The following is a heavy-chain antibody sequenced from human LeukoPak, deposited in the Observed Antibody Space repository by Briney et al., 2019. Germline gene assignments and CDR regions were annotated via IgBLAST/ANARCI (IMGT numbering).Heavy chain of an antibody. CDR3: ARNENSGWGYFDY. CDR1: GFTFSSYG. Sequence: GGSLRLSCAASGFTFSSYGMHWVRQAPGKGLEWVAVISYDGSNKYYADSVKGRFTISRDNSKDTLYLQMNSLRAEDTAVYYCARNENSGWGYFDYWGQGTLVTVSS. J-gene: IGHJ4*02. D-gene: IGHD5-12*01. V-gene: IGHV3-30*03. CDR2: ISYDGSNK.